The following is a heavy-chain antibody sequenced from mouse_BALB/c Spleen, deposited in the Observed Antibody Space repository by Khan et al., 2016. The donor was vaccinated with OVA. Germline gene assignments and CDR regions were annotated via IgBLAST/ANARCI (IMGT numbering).Heavy chain of an antibody. V-gene: IGHV3-2*02. CDR1: GYSITGDYA. CDR3: ARRSV. CDR2: ITYSGST. J-gene: IGHJ1*01. Sequence: VQLKQSGPGLVKPSQSLSLTCTVTGYSITGDYAWNWIRQFPGNKLEWMGYITYSGSTSYNPSLKSRISITRDTSKNQFFLQLNSETTEDTATYFCARRSVWGAGTTVTVSS.